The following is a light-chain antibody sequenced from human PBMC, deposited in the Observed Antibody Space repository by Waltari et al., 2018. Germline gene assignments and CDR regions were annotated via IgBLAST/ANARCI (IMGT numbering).Light chain of an antibody. V-gene: IGKV1-39*01. CDR1: QSVSRY. J-gene: IGKJ2*01. CDR2: RTS. Sequence: LSASVGDTVTITCRASQSVSRYLNWYQQRPGGAPKLLIFRTSDLQGGVPSRFSGSGSGTDFTLTIDSLQPEDFATYYCQQSDGIPFTFGQGTKLEVK. CDR3: QQSDGIPFT.